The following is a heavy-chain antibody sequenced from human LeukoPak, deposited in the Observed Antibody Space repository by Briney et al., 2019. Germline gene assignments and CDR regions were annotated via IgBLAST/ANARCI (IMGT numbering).Heavy chain of an antibody. CDR2: ISWNSGSI. CDR3: ATHIRNGGGWGIDF. CDR1: GFTFDDYA. V-gene: IGHV3-9*01. Sequence: GGSLRLSCAASGFTFDDYAMHWVRQAPGKGLEWVSGISWNSGSIGYADSVKGRFTISRDNAKNSLYLQMNSLRAEDTSVYYCATHIRNGGGWGIDFWGQGTLVTVSS. D-gene: IGHD2-15*01. J-gene: IGHJ4*02.